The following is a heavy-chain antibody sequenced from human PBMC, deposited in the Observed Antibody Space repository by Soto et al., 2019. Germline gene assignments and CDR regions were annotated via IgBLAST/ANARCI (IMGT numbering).Heavy chain of an antibody. J-gene: IGHJ4*02. CDR1: GFTFSSYA. Sequence: PGGSLGLSCAASGFTFSSYAMSWVRQAPGKGLEWVSAISGSGGSTYYADSVKGRFTISRDNSKNTLYLQMNSLRAEDTAVYYCAKLTDGYRSGYPRGLNYFDYWGQGTLVTVSS. CDR2: ISGSGGST. D-gene: IGHD2-15*01. V-gene: IGHV3-23*01. CDR3: AKLTDGYRSGYPRGLNYFDY.